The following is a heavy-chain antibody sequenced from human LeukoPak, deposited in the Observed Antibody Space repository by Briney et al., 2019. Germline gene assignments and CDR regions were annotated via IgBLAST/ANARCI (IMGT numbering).Heavy chain of an antibody. CDR2: IYHSGKT. J-gene: IGHJ4*02. V-gene: IGHV4-30-2*01. CDR1: GGSISSGGYY. Sequence: PSETLSLTCTVSGGSISSGGYYWSWIRQPPGKGLECIGYIYHSGKTYYNPSLKSRVTISVDTSKNQFSLKLTSVTAADTAVYYCARVSPTLCFDYWGQGTLVTVSS. CDR3: ARVSPTLCFDY.